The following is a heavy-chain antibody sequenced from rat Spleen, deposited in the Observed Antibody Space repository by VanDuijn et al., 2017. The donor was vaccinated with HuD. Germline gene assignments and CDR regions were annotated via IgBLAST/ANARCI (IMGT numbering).Heavy chain of an antibody. CDR3: TRPPTGIPFNY. Sequence: EVQLVESGGGLVQPGRSLKLSCAASGFTFSDYTMAWVRQAPKKGLEWVAAIIYDGSNTYYRDSVKGRFTISRDNAKSTLYLQMDSLRSEDTAIYHCTRPPTGIPFNYWGQGVMVTVSS. J-gene: IGHJ2*01. V-gene: IGHV5-17*01. CDR1: GFTFSDYT. CDR2: IIYDGSNT. D-gene: IGHD1-9*01.